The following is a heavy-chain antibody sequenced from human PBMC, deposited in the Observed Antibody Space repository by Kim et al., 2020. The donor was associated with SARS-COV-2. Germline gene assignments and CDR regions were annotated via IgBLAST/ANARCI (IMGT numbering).Heavy chain of an antibody. J-gene: IGHJ6*03. V-gene: IGHV3-23*01. Sequence: DSVKGRFTISRDNSKNTLYLQMTSLRAEDTAVYYCASRGTDYYYMDVWGKGTTVTVSS. D-gene: IGHD2-21*02. CDR3: ASRGTDYYYMDV.